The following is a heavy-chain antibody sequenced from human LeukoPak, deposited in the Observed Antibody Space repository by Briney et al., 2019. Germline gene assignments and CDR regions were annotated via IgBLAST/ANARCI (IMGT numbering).Heavy chain of an antibody. J-gene: IGHJ5*02. CDR3: ARPRKRGYCSSTSCLGNWFDP. CDR2: IYYSGST. CDR1: GGSISSYY. Sequence: SETLSLICTVSGGSISSYYWSWIRQPPGKGLEWIGYIYYSGSTNYNPSLKSRVTISVDTSKNQFSLKLSSVTAADTAVYYCARPRKRGYCSSTSCLGNWFDPWGQGTLVTVSS. V-gene: IGHV4-59*12. D-gene: IGHD2-2*01.